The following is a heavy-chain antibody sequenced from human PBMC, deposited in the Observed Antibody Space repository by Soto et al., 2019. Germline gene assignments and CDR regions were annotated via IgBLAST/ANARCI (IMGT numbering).Heavy chain of an antibody. CDR2: VSTNGAYT. J-gene: IGHJ2*01. Sequence: GGSLRLSCAASGFTFDHYSVTWVRQAPGKGLEWVSTVSTNGAYTFYADPVKGRFTSSRDNSENTLYLQINSLRVEDTAMYYCAKETGHGLWYFDLWGRGTLVTVSS. D-gene: IGHD1-1*01. CDR3: AKETGHGLWYFDL. CDR1: GFTFDHYS. V-gene: IGHV3-23*01.